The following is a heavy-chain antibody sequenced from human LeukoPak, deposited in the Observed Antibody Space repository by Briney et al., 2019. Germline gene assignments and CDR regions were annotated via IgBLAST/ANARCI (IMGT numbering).Heavy chain of an antibody. CDR3: ARGPGSTGGAYVGDY. CDR1: GLTFSSHW. D-gene: IGHD4-23*01. J-gene: IGHJ4*01. Sequence: GGSLRLSCAASGLTFSSHWMHWVRQAPGKGLVWVSRIDGGASSTSYADAVKGRFSISRDNGKSTLYLQMNSLRVEDTAVYYCARGPGSTGGAYVGDYWGHGTLVTVSS. CDR2: IDGGASST. V-gene: IGHV3-74*01.